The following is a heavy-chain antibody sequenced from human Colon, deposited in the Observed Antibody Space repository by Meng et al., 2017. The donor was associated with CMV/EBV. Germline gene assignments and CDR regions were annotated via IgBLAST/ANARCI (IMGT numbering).Heavy chain of an antibody. CDR2: FYHSGII. CDR1: GGSLSSFY. D-gene: IGHD2-2*01. J-gene: IGHJ4*02. CDR3: ARDYALRRFDY. V-gene: IGHV4-59*01. Sequence: SETLSLTCTPSGGSLSSFYWSWIRQSPGTGLEWIGHFYHSGIINYNPSLKNRATISVDMARNQLSLKLTAVTAADTAVYYCARDYALRRFDYWGQGTLVTVSS.